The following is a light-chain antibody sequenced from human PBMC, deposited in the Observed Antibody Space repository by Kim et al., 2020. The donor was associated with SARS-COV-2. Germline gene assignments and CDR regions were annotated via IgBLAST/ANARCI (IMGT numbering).Light chain of an antibody. Sequence: DIQMTQSPSSLSASVGDRVTITCRASQDITTYLAWFQQKPGKAPKSLIYGASTLQSEVPSRFSGRGSGTEFTLTISRLQAEDFATYYCQQYSNYPSTFGQGTRVEI. J-gene: IGKJ1*01. CDR2: GAS. V-gene: IGKV1-16*01. CDR1: QDITTY. CDR3: QQYSNYPST.